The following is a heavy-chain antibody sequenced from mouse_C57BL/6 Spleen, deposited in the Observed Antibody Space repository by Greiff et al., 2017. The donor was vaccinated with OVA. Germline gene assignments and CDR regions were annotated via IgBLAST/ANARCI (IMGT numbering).Heavy chain of an antibody. CDR3: ATYGSSYLGFAMDY. CDR1: GFTFSDYG. V-gene: IGHV5-17*01. J-gene: IGHJ4*01. CDR2: ISSGSSTI. Sequence: EVKLMESGGGLVKPGGSLKLSCAASGFTFSDYGMHWVRQAPEKGLEWVAYISSGSSTIYYADTVKGRFTISRDNAKNTLFLQMTSLRSEDTAMYYCATYGSSYLGFAMDYWGQGTSVTVSS. D-gene: IGHD1-1*01.